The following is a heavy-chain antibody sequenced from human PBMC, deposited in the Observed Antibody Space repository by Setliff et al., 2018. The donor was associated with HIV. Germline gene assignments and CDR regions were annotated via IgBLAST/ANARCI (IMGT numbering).Heavy chain of an antibody. V-gene: IGHV3-21*01. Sequence: RLSCTASGFTFNIYSMNWVRQAPGKGLEWASSISSSGKYIYYADSVKGRFTISRGNAKNSLYLQMNSLRAEDTAVYYCARDDPPREDSSSPVLFYSGMDVWGHGTPVTVSS. J-gene: IGHJ6*02. CDR3: ARDDPPREDSSSPVLFYSGMDV. CDR1: GFTFNIYS. CDR2: ISSSGKYI. D-gene: IGHD6-6*01.